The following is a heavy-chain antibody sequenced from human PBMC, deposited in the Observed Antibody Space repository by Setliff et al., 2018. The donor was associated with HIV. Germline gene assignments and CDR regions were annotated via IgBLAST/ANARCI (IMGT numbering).Heavy chain of an antibody. CDR1: GFTFSSYS. CDR2: ISSSGSYI. Sequence: PRGSLRLSCAASGFTFSSYSMNWVRQAPGKGLEWVSSISSSGSYIYYADSVKGRFTSSRDNGKNSLYLQMNSLRAEDTAVYYCARGTGPSGCADDCYHDWGQGTLVTVSS. J-gene: IGHJ4*02. V-gene: IGHV3-21*01. CDR3: ARGTGPSGCADDCYHD. D-gene: IGHD2-21*02.